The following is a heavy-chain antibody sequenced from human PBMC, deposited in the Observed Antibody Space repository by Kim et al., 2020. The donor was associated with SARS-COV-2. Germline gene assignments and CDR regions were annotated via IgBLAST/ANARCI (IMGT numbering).Heavy chain of an antibody. Sequence: GGSLRLSCAASGFTFGDYAMHWVRQAPGKGLEWVSGISWNSGSIGYADSVKGRFTISRDNAKNSLYLQMNSLRAEDTALYYCAKEMWGQNYDSSGYKGRYYYGMDVWGQGTTVTVSS. CDR2: ISWNSGSI. CDR1: GFTFGDYA. D-gene: IGHD3-22*01. CDR3: AKEMWGQNYDSSGYKGRYYYGMDV. J-gene: IGHJ6*02. V-gene: IGHV3-9*01.